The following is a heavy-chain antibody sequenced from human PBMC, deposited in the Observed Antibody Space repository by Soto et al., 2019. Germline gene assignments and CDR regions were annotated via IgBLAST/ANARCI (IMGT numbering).Heavy chain of an antibody. J-gene: IGHJ4*02. V-gene: IGHV3-48*02. D-gene: IGHD6-19*01. CDR3: ARETGLRSSGWSYYFDF. Sequence: EVQLVESGGGLVQPGGSLRLSCAASGFTLSSYSMHLVRQAPGKGLEWVSYISGSGGTIYYADSVKGRFTISRDNAKNSLSVQMNSLRDEDTAVYFCARETGLRSSGWSYYFDFWGQGTRVTVSS. CDR1: GFTLSSYS. CDR2: ISGSGGTI.